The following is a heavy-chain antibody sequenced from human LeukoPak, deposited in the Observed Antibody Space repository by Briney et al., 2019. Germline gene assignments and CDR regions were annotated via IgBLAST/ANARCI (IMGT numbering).Heavy chain of an antibody. Sequence: PGGSLRLSCAASEFTFSSYAMQWVRQAPGKGLEWVSGISASGGNTWYADSVKGRFTISRDNSKNTLYLQMNSLRAEDTAVYYCAKYVSARGPPYALAVRGQGTTVTVSS. D-gene: IGHD2/OR15-2a*01. CDR2: ISASGGNT. CDR3: AKYVSARGPPYALAV. CDR1: EFTFSSYA. J-gene: IGHJ6*02. V-gene: IGHV3-23*01.